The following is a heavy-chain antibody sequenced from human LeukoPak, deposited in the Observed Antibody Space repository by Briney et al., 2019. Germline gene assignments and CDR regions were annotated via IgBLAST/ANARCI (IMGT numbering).Heavy chain of an antibody. CDR2: IWYDGSHG. Sequence: PGGSLRLSCAASGFTFSSYAMHWVRQAPGKGLEWVAVIWYDGSHGYYAESVKGRFTISRDNSKNTMYLQMNSLRAEDTAVYYCAREDVLTGYSNAFDIWAKGQWSPSLQ. CDR1: GFTFSSYA. V-gene: IGHV3-33*01. CDR3: AREDVLTGYSNAFDI. J-gene: IGHJ3*02. D-gene: IGHD3-9*01.